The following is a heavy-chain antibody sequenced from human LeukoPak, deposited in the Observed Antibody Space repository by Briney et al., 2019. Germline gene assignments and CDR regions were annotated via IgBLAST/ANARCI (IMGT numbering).Heavy chain of an antibody. CDR1: GYTFTGYY. CDR3: ARELDGFDP. CDR2: ISAYNGNT. V-gene: IGHV1-18*04. Sequence: ASVKVSCKASGYTFTGYYMHWVRQAPGQGLEWMGWISAYNGNTNYAQKLQGRVTMTTDTSTSTAYMELRSLRSDDTAVYYCARELDGFDPWGQGTLVTVSS. J-gene: IGHJ5*02.